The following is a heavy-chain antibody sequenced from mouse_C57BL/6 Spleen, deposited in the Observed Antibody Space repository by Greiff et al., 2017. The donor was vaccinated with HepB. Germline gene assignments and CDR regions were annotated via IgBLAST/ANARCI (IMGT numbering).Heavy chain of an antibody. CDR2: ISDGGSYT. CDR1: GFTFSSYA. D-gene: IGHD1-1*01. V-gene: IGHV5-4*03. CDR3: ARGYGHYAMDY. Sequence: EVKLVESGGGLVKPGGSLKLSCAASGFTFSSYAMSWVRQTPEKRLEWVATISDGGSYTYYPDNVKGRFTISRDNAKNNLYLQMSDLKSEDTAMYYCARGYGHYAMDYWGQGTSVTVSS. J-gene: IGHJ4*01.